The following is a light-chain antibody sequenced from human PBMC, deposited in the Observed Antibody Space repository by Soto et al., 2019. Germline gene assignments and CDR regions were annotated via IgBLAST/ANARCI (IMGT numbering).Light chain of an antibody. CDR1: QSLVYSDGNTY. V-gene: IGKV2-30*01. J-gene: IGKJ1*01. CDR3: RQGIQWPPT. CDR2: KVS. Sequence: DIVMTQSPLSLPVTLGQPASISCRSSQSLVYSDGNTYLNWVQQRPGQSPRRLIDKVSNRDSGVPDRFSARGSGTDFTLEISRVEAEDVGVYYCRQGIQWPPTFGQGPKVEIK.